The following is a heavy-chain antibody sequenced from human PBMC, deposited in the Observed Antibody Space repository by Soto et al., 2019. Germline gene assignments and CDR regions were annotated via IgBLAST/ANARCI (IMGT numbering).Heavy chain of an antibody. J-gene: IGHJ4*02. CDR3: AGGTWSGGVWRTDY. Sequence: EVQLVESGGDLVQPGGSLRLSCAASGFTFNTYNMNWVRQAPGKGLAWVSYISSGSGTIYYADSVKGRFTISRDNAKNSLYLQMDSLRAEDTAVYYCAGGTWSGGVWRTDYWGQGTLVTVSS. CDR2: ISSGSGTI. CDR1: GFTFNTYN. D-gene: IGHD3-3*01. V-gene: IGHV3-48*01.